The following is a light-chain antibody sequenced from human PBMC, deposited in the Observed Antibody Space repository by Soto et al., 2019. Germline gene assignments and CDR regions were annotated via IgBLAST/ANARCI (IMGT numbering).Light chain of an antibody. V-gene: IGKV3-20*01. CDR1: QSVSNNY. CDR2: GAS. Sequence: EIVLTQSPGTLSLSPGERATLSCRASQSVSNNYLAWYQQKPGQAPRLLIYGASNRATGIPDRFSGSGSGTDFTLTINRLEPEDFAVYYCEQYDKSITFGGGTKVDIK. CDR3: EQYDKSIT. J-gene: IGKJ4*01.